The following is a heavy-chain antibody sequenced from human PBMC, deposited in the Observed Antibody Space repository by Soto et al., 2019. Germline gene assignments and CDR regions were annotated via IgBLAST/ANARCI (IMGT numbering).Heavy chain of an antibody. CDR1: GGTFGSDA. Sequence: ASVKVSCKASGGTFGSDAITWVRQAPGQGLEWVGRIIPIFGTTNYAQNLQGRVTISADKSTLTSYMELHSLTSDDTALYYCARDRTDSGYYTNWLDPWGQGTKVTVSS. V-gene: IGHV1-69*06. CDR2: IIPIFGTT. J-gene: IGHJ5*02. CDR3: ARDRTDSGYYTNWLDP. D-gene: IGHD3-22*01.